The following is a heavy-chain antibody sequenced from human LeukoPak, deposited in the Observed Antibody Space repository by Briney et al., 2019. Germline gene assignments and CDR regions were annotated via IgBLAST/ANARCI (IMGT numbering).Heavy chain of an antibody. Sequence: GGSLRLSRAASGFTFSDYSMNWVRQAPGKGLEGISYIGIDSGNTNYADSVKGRFTISGDKAKNSLYLQMNSLRVEDTAVYYCARDYKYAFDNWGQGTLVTVSS. J-gene: IGHJ4*02. CDR3: ARDYKYAFDN. CDR2: IGIDSGNT. D-gene: IGHD5-24*01. V-gene: IGHV3-48*01. CDR1: GFTFSDYS.